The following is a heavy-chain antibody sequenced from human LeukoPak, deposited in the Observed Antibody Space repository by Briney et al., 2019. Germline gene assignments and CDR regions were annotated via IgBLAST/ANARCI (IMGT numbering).Heavy chain of an antibody. D-gene: IGHD6-13*01. Sequence: PSETLTLTCAVSVDSISYSYWSWMRQPPGKGPEWLGYIYYTGSTKNIGGNTDHPSLKSRVTMSVDTSKNQISQKLTSVTAADTAVYYCARRKVATSGTWWFDPWGQGTLVTVSS. CDR1: VDSISYSY. CDR3: ARRKVATSGTWWFDP. CDR2: IYYTGST. V-gene: IGHV4-59*08. J-gene: IGHJ5*02.